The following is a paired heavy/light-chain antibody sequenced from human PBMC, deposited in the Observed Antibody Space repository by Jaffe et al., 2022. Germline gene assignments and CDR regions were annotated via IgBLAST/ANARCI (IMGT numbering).Light chain of an antibody. V-gene: IGKV3-20*01. Sequence: EIVLTQSPGTLSLSPGERATLSCRASQSISNSYLAWYQQKPGQAPRLLIYGASSRATDIPDRFSGSGSGTDFTLTISRLEPEDFAVYYCQQYGSSPPLTFGGGTRVEIK. CDR1: QSISNSY. J-gene: IGKJ4*01. CDR3: QQYGSSPPLT. CDR2: GAS.
Heavy chain of an antibody. Sequence: QVQLQESGPGLVKPSETLSLTCVVSGFSISSGFYWGWIRQPPGKGLEWLASMYATGTTYYNPSLESRVTISVDTSKNQLSLKLTSVTAADTAIYYCARGSSGGYRHAFAFWGQGTVVTVSS. J-gene: IGHJ3*01. V-gene: IGHV4-38-2*01. D-gene: IGHD3-10*01. CDR3: ARGSSGGYRHAFAF. CDR1: GFSISSGFY. CDR2: MYATGTT.